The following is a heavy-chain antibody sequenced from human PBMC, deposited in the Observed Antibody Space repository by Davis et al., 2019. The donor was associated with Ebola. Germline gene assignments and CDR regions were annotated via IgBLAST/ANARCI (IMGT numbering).Heavy chain of an antibody. J-gene: IGHJ4*02. CDR3: ARGPSVATAHYFDS. Sequence: GGSLRLSCTASGFTFNNYAMSWVRRAPGKGLQWVSSIIGGGGRTDYVDSVKGRFTISRDNSKNTLYLQMNSLTSEDTAVYYCARGPSVATAHYFDSWGQGTLVTVSS. CDR1: GFTFNNYA. V-gene: IGHV3-23*01. CDR2: IIGGGGRT. D-gene: IGHD2-21*02.